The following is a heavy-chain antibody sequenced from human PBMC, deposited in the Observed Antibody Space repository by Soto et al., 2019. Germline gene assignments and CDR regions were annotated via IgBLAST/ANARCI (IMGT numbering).Heavy chain of an antibody. D-gene: IGHD2-21*01. CDR1: GGFTSSGGYY. CDR3: AASCVGCGGFNYYGMDV. Sequence: PSETLSLTCTVSGGFTSSGGYYWSWIRQHPGKGLEWIGYIYYSGSTYYNPSLKSRVTISVDTSKNQFSLKLSSVTAADTAVYYCAASCVGCGGFNYYGMDVWGQGTTVTVSS. J-gene: IGHJ6*02. V-gene: IGHV4-31*03. CDR2: IYYSGST.